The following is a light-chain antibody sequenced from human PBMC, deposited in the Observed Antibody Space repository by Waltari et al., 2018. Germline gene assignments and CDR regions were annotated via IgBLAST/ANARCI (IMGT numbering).Light chain of an antibody. J-gene: IGLJ1*01. CDR1: RSNIGAHYD. V-gene: IGLV1-40*01. CDR3: QSYDSSLSDSYV. CDR2: GNN. Sequence: QSVLTQPPSVSGAPGHRVPISRTVSRSNIGAHYDVHWSQQLPGTAPKRLIHGNNNRPSGVPDRFSGSKSGTSASLAITGLQAEDEADYFSQSYDSSLSDSYVFGTGTKVTVL.